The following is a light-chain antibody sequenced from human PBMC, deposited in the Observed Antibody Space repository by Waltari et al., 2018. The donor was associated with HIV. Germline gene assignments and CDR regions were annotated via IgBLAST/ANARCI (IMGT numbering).Light chain of an antibody. CDR2: GNS. CDR1: SSNIVAAFD. Sequence: QSVLTQPPSVSGAPGQSITISCTGSSSNIVAAFDVHWYQQLPGKAPQVLIYGNSNRPSGVPDRFSGAKSGTSASLAITGLQADDEGDYYCQSYDSSLRGHVFGSGTRVTVL. J-gene: IGLJ1*01. CDR3: QSYDSSLRGHV. V-gene: IGLV1-40*01.